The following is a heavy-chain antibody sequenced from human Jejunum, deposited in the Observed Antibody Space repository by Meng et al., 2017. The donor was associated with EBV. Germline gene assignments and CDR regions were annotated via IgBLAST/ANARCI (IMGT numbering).Heavy chain of an antibody. CDR1: GDSTSSSHW. D-gene: IGHD4-11*01. J-gene: IGHJ4*02. Sequence: QWRLQESGPGLGKPSGTLPLTSAASGDSTSSSHWWSWVRQPPGKGLEWIGEMHPGGSTNYNPSLKSRVTISVDNSKNQFSLKLTSVTAADTAVYYCAKSNDYSLNSWGQGTLVTVSS. V-gene: IGHV4-4*02. CDR2: MHPGGST. CDR3: AKSNDYSLNS.